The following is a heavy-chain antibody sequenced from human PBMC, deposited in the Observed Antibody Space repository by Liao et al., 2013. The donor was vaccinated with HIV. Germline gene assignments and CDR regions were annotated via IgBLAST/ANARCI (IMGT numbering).Heavy chain of an antibody. Sequence: QVQLQESGPGLVKPSQTLSLTCTVSGGSISSGSYYWSWIRQPAGKGLEWIGRIDFSGTDYNPSLKSRVTMSIDTSKNQFSLKLNSVTAADTAVYYCALGSRWDRVFDYWGQGTLVTVSS. CDR1: GGSISSGSYY. V-gene: IGHV4-61*02. CDR3: ALGSRWDRVFDY. J-gene: IGHJ4*02. CDR2: IDFSGT. D-gene: IGHD1-26*01.